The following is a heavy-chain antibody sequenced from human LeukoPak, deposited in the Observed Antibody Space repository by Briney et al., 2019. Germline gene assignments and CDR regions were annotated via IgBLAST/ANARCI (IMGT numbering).Heavy chain of an antibody. V-gene: IGHV1-18*01. Sequence: ASVKVSCKASGGTFSSYAISWVRQAPGQGLEWMGWISAYNGNTNYAQKLQGRVTMTTDTSTSTAYMELRSLRSDDTAVYYCARVDIDCSSTSCLYYFDYWGQGTLVTVSS. CDR2: ISAYNGNT. D-gene: IGHD2-2*01. CDR1: GGTFSSYA. J-gene: IGHJ4*02. CDR3: ARVDIDCSSTSCLYYFDY.